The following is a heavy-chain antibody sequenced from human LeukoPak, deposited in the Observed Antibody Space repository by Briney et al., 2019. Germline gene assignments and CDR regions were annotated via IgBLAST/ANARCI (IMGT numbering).Heavy chain of an antibody. Sequence: KSSETLSLTCTVSGGSISSYYWSWIRQPPGKGLEWIGYIYYSGSTNYNPSLKSRVTISVDTSKNQFSLKLSSVTAADTAVYYCARGRGYSSGCLLGYCRISNYFDYWGQGTLVTVSS. CDR1: GGSISSYY. D-gene: IGHD6-19*01. J-gene: IGHJ4*02. CDR2: IYYSGST. CDR3: ARGRGYSSGCLLGYCRISNYFDY. V-gene: IGHV4-59*12.